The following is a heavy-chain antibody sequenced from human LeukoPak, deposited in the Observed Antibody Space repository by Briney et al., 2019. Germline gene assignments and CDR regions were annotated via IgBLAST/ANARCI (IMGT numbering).Heavy chain of an antibody. V-gene: IGHV4-4*02. D-gene: IGHD3-3*01. J-gene: IGHJ5*02. Sequence: PSGTLSLTCVVSGGSINNKNWWNWVRQPPGKGLEWIGEIFHTGSTNYNPSLKSRVSISVDKSKNQFSLQLNSVTAADTAVYYCAREGDYDFWTGYSPMSYAFDPWGQGTLVTVSS. CDR3: AREGDYDFWTGYSPMSYAFDP. CDR1: GGSINNKNW. CDR2: IFHTGST.